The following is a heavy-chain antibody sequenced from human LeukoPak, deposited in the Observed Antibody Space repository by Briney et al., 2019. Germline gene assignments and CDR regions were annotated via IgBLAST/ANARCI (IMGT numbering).Heavy chain of an antibody. CDR1: GYTFTSYD. J-gene: IGHJ4*02. D-gene: IGHD4-17*01. CDR2: MNPNSGNT. Sequence: ASVKVSCKASGYTFTSYDINWVRQATGQGLEWMGWMNPNSGNTGYAQKFQGRVTITGNTSISTAYMELSSLRSEDTAVYYCARGPDYGDYGYFDYWGQGTLVTVSS. CDR3: ARGPDYGDYGYFDY. V-gene: IGHV1-8*03.